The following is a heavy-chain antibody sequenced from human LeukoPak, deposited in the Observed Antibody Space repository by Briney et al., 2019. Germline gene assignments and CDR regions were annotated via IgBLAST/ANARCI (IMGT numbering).Heavy chain of an antibody. D-gene: IGHD3-16*01. CDR1: GLDFSNSR. CDR2: TNLHGSTL. V-gene: IGHV3-74*01. Sequence: GQSLTLTCAVSGLDFSNSRMHWVCNTPSQGKVLDSLTNLHGSTLDYEDSVKGRFTISRDNVKNTLFLQMNSLRVEDTAVYYCACAYTYVRLGDQWGQGTLVIVSS. J-gene: IGHJ4*02. CDR3: ACAYTYVRLGDQ.